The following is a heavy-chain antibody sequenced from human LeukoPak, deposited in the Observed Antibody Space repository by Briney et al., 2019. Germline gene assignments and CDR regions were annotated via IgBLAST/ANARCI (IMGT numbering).Heavy chain of an antibody. Sequence: PGGSLRLSCAASGFTFSNAWMSWVRQAPGKGLEWVGRIKSKTDGGTTDYAAPVKGRFTISRDDSKNTLYLQMNNLKTEDTAVYYCTTWYYYDSSGYYSEPFDYWGQGTLVTVSS. D-gene: IGHD3-22*01. CDR3: TTWYYYDSSGYYSEPFDY. CDR2: IKSKTDGGTT. J-gene: IGHJ4*02. V-gene: IGHV3-15*01. CDR1: GFTFSNAW.